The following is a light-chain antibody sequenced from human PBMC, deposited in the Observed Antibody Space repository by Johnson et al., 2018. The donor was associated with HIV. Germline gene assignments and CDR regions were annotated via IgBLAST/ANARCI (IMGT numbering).Light chain of an antibody. CDR3: ETWDSSLSGYYV. Sequence: QSVLTQPPSVSAAPGQRVTISCSGSSFNIGINFVSWYQQVPGTAPKLLICESNKRPSGIPNRFSGSKSGTSATLGITGLQTGDEADYYCETWDSSLSGYYVFGTGTKLTVL. CDR1: SFNIGINF. J-gene: IGLJ1*01. CDR2: ESN. V-gene: IGLV1-51*02.